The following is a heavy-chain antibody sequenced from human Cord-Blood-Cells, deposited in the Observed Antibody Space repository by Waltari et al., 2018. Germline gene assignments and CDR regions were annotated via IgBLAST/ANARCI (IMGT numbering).Heavy chain of an antibody. CDR1: GGSISSSSYY. V-gene: IGHV4-39*07. CDR3: AGSSDYYDSSGYYWYFDL. Sequence: QLQLQESGPGLVKPSETLSLTCTVPGGSISSSSYYWGWIRQRPGKGLEWIGSIYYSGSTYYNPSLKSRVTISVDTSKNQFSLKLSSVTAADTAVYYCAGSSDYYDSSGYYWYFDLWGRGTLVTVSS. J-gene: IGHJ2*01. D-gene: IGHD3-22*01. CDR2: IYYSGST.